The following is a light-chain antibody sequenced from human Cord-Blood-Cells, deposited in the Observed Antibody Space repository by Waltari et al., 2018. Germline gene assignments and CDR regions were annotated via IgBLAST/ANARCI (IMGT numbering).Light chain of an antibody. CDR3: QQSYSTPYT. J-gene: IGKJ2*01. CDR2: AAS. V-gene: IGKV1-39*01. Sequence: DIQMTQSPSSLSASVGDSATITCRASQSISSYLNWYQQKPGKAPKLLIYAASSLQSGVPSRFSGSGSGTDFTLTISSLQPEDFATYYCQQSYSTPYTFGQGTKLEIK. CDR1: QSISSY.